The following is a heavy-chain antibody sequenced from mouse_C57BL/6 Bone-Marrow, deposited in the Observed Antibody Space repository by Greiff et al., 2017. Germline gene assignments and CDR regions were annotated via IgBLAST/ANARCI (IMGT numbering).Heavy chain of an antibody. J-gene: IGHJ3*01. CDR1: GFTFSNYW. Sequence: DVKLVESGGGLVQPGGSMKLSCVASGFTFSNYWMNWVRQSPEKGLEWVAQIRLKSDNYATHYAESVKGRFTISRDDSKSSVYLQMNNLRAEDTGIYYCTGNEGFAYWGQGTLVTVSA. CDR3: TGNEGFAY. V-gene: IGHV6-3*01. CDR2: IRLKSDNYAT.